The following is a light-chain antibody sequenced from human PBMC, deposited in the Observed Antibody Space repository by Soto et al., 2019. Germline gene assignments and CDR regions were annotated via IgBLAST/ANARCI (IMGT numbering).Light chain of an antibody. Sequence: DIQLTQSPSFLCASAGDRFTITCRACQGIAGSLAWYQQKPGKPPKLLIYAESTLQSGIPSRFSGSGSGTRGTLTISSLQPEDFATYYCQQSYSTPLTFGGGTKVDIK. V-gene: IGKV1-9*01. CDR3: QQSYSTPLT. J-gene: IGKJ4*01. CDR2: AES. CDR1: QGIAGS.